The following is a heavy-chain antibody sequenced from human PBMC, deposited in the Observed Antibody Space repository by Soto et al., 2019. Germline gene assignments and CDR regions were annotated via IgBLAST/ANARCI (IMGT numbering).Heavy chain of an antibody. CDR2: ISSSGSTI. CDR1: GFTFSEYY. D-gene: IGHD3-16*01. CDR3: ARWGVGPFYYYGMDG. Sequence: GGSRRLSCAASGFTFSEYYMSGSRQAPGKGLEWVSYISSSGSTIYYADSVKGRFTISRDNAKNSLYLQMNSLRAEDTAVYYCARWGVGPFYYYGMDGWGQGTTVTVSS. V-gene: IGHV3-11*01. J-gene: IGHJ6*02.